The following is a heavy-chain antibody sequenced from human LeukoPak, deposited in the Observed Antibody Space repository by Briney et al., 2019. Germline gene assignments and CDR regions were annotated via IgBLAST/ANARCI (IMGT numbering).Heavy chain of an antibody. Sequence: SETLSLTCTVSGVSISSYYCSWIRQPPGKGLEWIVYIYYSGSTNYNPSLKSRVTISVDTSKNQFSLKLSSVTAADTAVYYCARAPASALWFGEFTVGFDPWGQGTLVTVSS. J-gene: IGHJ5*02. CDR3: ARAPASALWFGEFTVGFDP. V-gene: IGHV4-59*01. CDR2: IYYSGST. D-gene: IGHD3-10*01. CDR1: GVSISSYY.